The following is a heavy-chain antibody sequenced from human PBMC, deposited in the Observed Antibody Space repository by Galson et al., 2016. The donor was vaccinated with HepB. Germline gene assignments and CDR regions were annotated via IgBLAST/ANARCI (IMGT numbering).Heavy chain of an antibody. D-gene: IGHD3-3*01. CDR3: ARDDFWMDSTLG. Sequence: TCAVYGGSFSGYYWSWVRQPPGKGLEWIGEINHSGNTIYNPSLMSRVTISLDTPKNLFTLQLSSVTAGDTAVYYCARDDFWMDSTLGWGQGTLVTVSS. CDR1: GGSFSGYY. J-gene: IGHJ4*02. V-gene: IGHV4-34*01. CDR2: INHSGNT.